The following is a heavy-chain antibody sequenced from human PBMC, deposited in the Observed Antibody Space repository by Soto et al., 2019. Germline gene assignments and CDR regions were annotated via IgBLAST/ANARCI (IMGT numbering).Heavy chain of an antibody. CDR3: ARVGPPADP. CDR2: INAGNGNT. V-gene: IGHV1-3*01. CDR1: VCTLSSYA. Sequence: ASVKVSCQASVCTLSSYAINWVRQAPGQRLEWMGWINAGNGNTKYSQKFQGRVTITRDTSASTAYMELSSLRSEDTAVYYCARVGPPADPWGQGTLVTSPQ. J-gene: IGHJ5*02.